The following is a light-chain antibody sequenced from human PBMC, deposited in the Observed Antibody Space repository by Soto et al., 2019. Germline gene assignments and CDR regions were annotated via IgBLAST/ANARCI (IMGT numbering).Light chain of an antibody. CDR2: AAS. V-gene: IGKV1-39*01. J-gene: IGKJ1*01. Sequence: DIQMTQSPSSLSTSVGDRVTVTCRASQNITTYLNWYQQKPGKAPKLLIYAASSLQSGVPSRFSGSGSGTGFTLTISSLQPEDFATYYCQQSYSTPRTFGQGTKVEIK. CDR1: QNITTY. CDR3: QQSYSTPRT.